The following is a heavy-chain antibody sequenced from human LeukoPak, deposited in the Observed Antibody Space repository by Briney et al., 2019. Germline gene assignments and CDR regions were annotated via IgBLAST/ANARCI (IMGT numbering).Heavy chain of an antibody. CDR3: AVEYCSGGSCFIDY. D-gene: IGHD2-15*01. Sequence: SETLSLTCTVSGGSISSGSYYWSWIRQPAGKGLEWIGRIYTSGSTNYNPSLKSRVTISVDTSKTQFSLKLSSVTAADTAVYYCAVEYCSGGSCFIDYWGQGTLVTVSS. CDR2: IYTSGST. CDR1: GGSISSGSYY. J-gene: IGHJ4*02. V-gene: IGHV4-61*02.